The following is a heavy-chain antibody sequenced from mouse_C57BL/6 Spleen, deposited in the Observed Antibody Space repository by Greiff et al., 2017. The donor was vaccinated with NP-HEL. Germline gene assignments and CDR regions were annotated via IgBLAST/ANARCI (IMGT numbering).Heavy chain of an antibody. CDR1: GYAFSSSW. V-gene: IGHV1-82*01. D-gene: IGHD2-2*01. J-gene: IGHJ3*01. Sequence: QVQLQQSGPELVKPGASVKISCKASGYAFSSSWMNWVKQRPGKGLEWIGRIYPGDGDTNYNGKFKGKAKLTADKSSSTAYMQLSSLTSEDSAVYFCARGGYDTKAWFAYWGQGTLVTVSA. CDR2: IYPGDGDT. CDR3: ARGGYDTKAWFAY.